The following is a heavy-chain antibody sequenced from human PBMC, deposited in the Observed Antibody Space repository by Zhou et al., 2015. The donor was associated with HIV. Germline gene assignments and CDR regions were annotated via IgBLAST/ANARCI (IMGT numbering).Heavy chain of an antibody. V-gene: IGHV1-46*01. Sequence: QVQLVQSGAEVKKPGASVKVSCKASGYTFTSYYMHWVRQAPGQGLEWMGIINPSGGSTSYAQKFQGRVTMTRDTSTSTVYMELSSLRSEDTAVYYCARAPADSSGYGDAFDIWGQGTMVTVSS. CDR3: ARAPADSSGYGDAFDI. CDR2: INPSGGST. CDR1: GYTFTSYY. D-gene: IGHD3-22*01. J-gene: IGHJ3*02.